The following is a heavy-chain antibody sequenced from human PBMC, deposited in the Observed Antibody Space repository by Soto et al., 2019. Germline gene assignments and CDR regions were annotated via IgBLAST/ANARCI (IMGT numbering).Heavy chain of an antibody. CDR2: IGSSGGGT. CDR1: GFTLSSYD. CDR3: VRHAKLTSVTANVGYYYGLDI. J-gene: IGHJ6*02. Sequence: PGGSLRLSCGASGFTLSSYDMSWVRLARGKGLEWVSVIGSSGGGTYYADSVKGRFTISRDNSELYLQMSRLRAEDTALYMCVRHAKLTSVTANVGYYYGLDIWGQGTTVTVSS. V-gene: IGHV3-23*01. D-gene: IGHD4-4*01.